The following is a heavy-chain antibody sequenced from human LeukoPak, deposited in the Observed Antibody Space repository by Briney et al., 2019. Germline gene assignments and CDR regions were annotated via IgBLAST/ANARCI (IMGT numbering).Heavy chain of an antibody. CDR1: GGSISSGGYY. V-gene: IGHV4-30-2*01. D-gene: IGHD4-17*01. CDR2: IYHSGTT. CDR3: ARDGATVTTESAFDI. Sequence: PSQTLSLTCTVTGGSISSGGYYWSWIRQPPGKGLEWIGYIYHSGTTYYNPSLKSRVTISVDRSKNQFSLKLSSVAAADTAVYYCARDGATVTTESAFDIWGQGTMVTVSS. J-gene: IGHJ3*02.